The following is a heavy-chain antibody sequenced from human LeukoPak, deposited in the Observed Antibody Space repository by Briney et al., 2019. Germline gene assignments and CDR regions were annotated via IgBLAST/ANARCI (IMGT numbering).Heavy chain of an antibody. D-gene: IGHD6-13*01. CDR2: IIGSGGDT. J-gene: IGHJ4*02. V-gene: IGHV3-23*01. CDR1: GFTFSSYA. Sequence: GGSLRLSCAASGFTFSSYAMSGVRQAPGKGLEWVSTIIGSGGDTYYADSVKGRFTISRDNSKNTLYLQINSLRAEDTAVYYCARDDKQQLVDYWGQGTLVTVSS. CDR3: ARDDKQQLVDY.